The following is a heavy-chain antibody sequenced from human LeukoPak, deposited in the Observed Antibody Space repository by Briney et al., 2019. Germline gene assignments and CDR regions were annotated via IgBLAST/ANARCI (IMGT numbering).Heavy chain of an antibody. CDR3: ARHTRHYYDSSGDAFDI. CDR1: GGTFSSYA. Sequence: SVKVSCKASGGTFSSYAISWVRQAPGQGLEWMGRIIPIFGTANYAQKFQGRVTITTDESTSTAYMELSSLRSEDTAVYYCARHTRHYYDSSGDAFDIWSQGTMVTVSS. CDR2: IIPIFGTA. J-gene: IGHJ3*02. V-gene: IGHV1-69*05. D-gene: IGHD3-22*01.